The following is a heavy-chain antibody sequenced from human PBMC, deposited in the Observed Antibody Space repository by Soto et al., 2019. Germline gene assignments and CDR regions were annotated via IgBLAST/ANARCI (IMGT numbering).Heavy chain of an antibody. Sequence: SGTLSLTCAVYGGSFSGYYWSWIRQPPGKGLEWIGEINHSGSTYYNPSLKSRVTISVDTSKNQFSLKLSSVTAADTTVYYCARVIVVVPAAKHYYMDVWGKGTTVTVSS. CDR3: ARVIVVVPAAKHYYMDV. J-gene: IGHJ6*03. CDR1: GGSFSGYY. D-gene: IGHD2-2*01. V-gene: IGHV4-34*01. CDR2: INHSGST.